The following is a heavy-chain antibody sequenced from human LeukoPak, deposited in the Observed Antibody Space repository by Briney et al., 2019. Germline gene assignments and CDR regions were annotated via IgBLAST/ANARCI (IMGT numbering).Heavy chain of an antibody. CDR3: ARVGGWYGYYMDV. J-gene: IGHJ6*03. Sequence: GGSLRLSCAASGFTFSTYGMHWVRQAPGKGLEWVAFIRSDGINKYYADSVKGRFTISRDNAKNSLYLQMNSLRAEDTAVYYCARVGGWYGYYMDVWGKGTTVTISS. V-gene: IGHV3-30*02. CDR2: IRSDGINK. CDR1: GFTFSTYG. D-gene: IGHD6-19*01.